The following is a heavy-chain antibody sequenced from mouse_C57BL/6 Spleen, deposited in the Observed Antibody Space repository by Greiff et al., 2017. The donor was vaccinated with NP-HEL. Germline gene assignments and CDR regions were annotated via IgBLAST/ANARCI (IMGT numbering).Heavy chain of an antibody. Sequence: EVQLVESGGGLVKPGGSLKLSCAASGFTFSDYGMHWVRQAPEKGLEWVAYISSGSSTIYYADTVKGRFTISRDNAKNTLFLQMTSLRSEDTAMYYCAKSLLRRDYYAMDYWGQGTSVTVSS. CDR3: AKSLLRRDYYAMDY. V-gene: IGHV5-17*01. CDR2: ISSGSSTI. J-gene: IGHJ4*01. D-gene: IGHD1-1*01. CDR1: GFTFSDYG.